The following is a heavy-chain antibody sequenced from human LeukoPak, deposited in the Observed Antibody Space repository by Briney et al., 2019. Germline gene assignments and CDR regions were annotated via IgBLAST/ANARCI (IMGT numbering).Heavy chain of an antibody. CDR1: GGSISRYY. Sequence: SETLSLTCTVSGGSISRYYGSWIRQPPGKGLEWIGYIYYSGSTNYNPSLKSRVTISVDTSKNQFSLKLSSVTAADTAVYYCARQLYSSGWYGFDYWGQGTLVTVSS. CDR3: ARQLYSSGWYGFDY. J-gene: IGHJ4*02. CDR2: IYYSGST. V-gene: IGHV4-59*01. D-gene: IGHD6-19*01.